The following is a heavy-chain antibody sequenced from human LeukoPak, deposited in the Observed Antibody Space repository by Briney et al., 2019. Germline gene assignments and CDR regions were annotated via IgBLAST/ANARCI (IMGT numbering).Heavy chain of an antibody. Sequence: ASVKVSCKASNYTFTSYAISWVRQAPGQGLEWMGWISAYNGNTDYAQKLQGRVTMTTDTSTSTAYMELGSLRSDDTAVYYCARISSWYYFDYWGQGTLVTVSS. V-gene: IGHV1-18*01. J-gene: IGHJ4*02. CDR3: ARISSWYYFDY. CDR2: ISAYNGNT. CDR1: NYTFTSYA. D-gene: IGHD6-13*01.